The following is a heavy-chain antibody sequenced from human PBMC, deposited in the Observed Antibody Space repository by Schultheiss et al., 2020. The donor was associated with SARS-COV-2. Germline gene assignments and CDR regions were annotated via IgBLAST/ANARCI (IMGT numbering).Heavy chain of an antibody. V-gene: IGHV5-51*01. CDR2: IYPGDSDT. CDR1: GDSDYNFNNYW. CDR3: ATARLASRSYGMDV. D-gene: IGHD5-12*01. Sequence: GESLKISCKGSGDSDYNFNNYWIAWVRQMPGKGLEWMWIIYPGDSDTRYSPSFQGQVTISADKSISTAYLQWSSLKASDTAMYYCATARLASRSYGMDVWGLGSTVTVSS. J-gene: IGHJ6*02.